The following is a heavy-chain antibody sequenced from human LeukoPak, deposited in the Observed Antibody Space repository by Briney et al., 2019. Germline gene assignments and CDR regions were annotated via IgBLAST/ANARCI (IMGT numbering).Heavy chain of an antibody. V-gene: IGHV3-30*03. J-gene: IGHJ4*02. CDR2: ISYDGSNK. D-gene: IGHD3-10*01. CDR3: AQWFGNRLDY. CDR1: GFTFSSYG. Sequence: GGSLRLSCAASGFTFSSYGMHWVRQAPGKGLEWVAVISYDGSNKYYADSVKGRFTISRDNSKNTLYLQMNSLRAEDTAVYYCAQWFGNRLDYWGQGTLVTVSS.